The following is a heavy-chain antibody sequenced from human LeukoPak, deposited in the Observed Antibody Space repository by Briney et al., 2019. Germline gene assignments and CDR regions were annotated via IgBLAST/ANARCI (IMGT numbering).Heavy chain of an antibody. J-gene: IGHJ6*03. D-gene: IGHD3-3*01. CDR1: GFTFSIYS. CDR3: ARGVRRFLEWVSMDV. Sequence: GGSLRLSCAASGFTFSIYSMNWVRQAPGKGVEWVSYISNSSSTIYYADSVKGRFTISRDNAKNSLYLQVNSLRVEDTAVYYCARGVRRFLEWVSMDVWGKGTTVTVSS. CDR2: ISNSSSTI. V-gene: IGHV3-48*01.